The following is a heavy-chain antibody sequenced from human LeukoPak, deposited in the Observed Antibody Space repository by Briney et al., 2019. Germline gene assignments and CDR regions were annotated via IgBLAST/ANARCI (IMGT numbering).Heavy chain of an antibody. CDR1: GFTFSNYG. Sequence: GGSLRLSCAASGFTFSNYGMNWVRQAPGKGLQWVAFIRFDGSNKYYADSVKGRFTISRDNSKNTLYLQMNSLRAEDTAVYYCAKDLRRAARTLDYWGQGTLVTVSS. V-gene: IGHV3-30*02. D-gene: IGHD6-6*01. J-gene: IGHJ4*02. CDR3: AKDLRRAARTLDY. CDR2: IRFDGSNK.